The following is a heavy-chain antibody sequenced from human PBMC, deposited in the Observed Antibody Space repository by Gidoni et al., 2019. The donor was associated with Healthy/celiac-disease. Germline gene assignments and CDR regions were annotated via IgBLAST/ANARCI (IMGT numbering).Heavy chain of an antibody. CDR2: ISGSGGST. J-gene: IGHJ4*02. D-gene: IGHD3-10*01. V-gene: IGHV3-23*01. CDR3: AKDAPQGYYGSGSFDY. CDR1: GFTFSSYA. Sequence: EVQLLESGGGLVQPGGSLRLSCAASGFTFSSYAMSWVRQAPGKGLEWVSAISGSGGSTYYADSVKGRFTISRDNSENTLYLQMNSLRAEDTAVYYCAKDAPQGYYGSGSFDYWGQGTLVTVSS.